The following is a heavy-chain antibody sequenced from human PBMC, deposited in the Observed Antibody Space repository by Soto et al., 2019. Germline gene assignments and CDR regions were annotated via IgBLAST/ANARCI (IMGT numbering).Heavy chain of an antibody. CDR1: GYTFTSYY. V-gene: IGHV1-46*01. Sequence: GASVKVSCKASGYTFTSYYMHWVRQAPGQGLEWMGIINPSGGSTSYAQKFQGRVTMTRDTSTSTVYMELSSLRSEDTAVYYCARERYCSGGSCYGRDYYYYGMGVWGQGTTVTVSS. CDR2: INPSGGST. D-gene: IGHD2-15*01. CDR3: ARERYCSGGSCYGRDYYYYGMGV. J-gene: IGHJ6*02.